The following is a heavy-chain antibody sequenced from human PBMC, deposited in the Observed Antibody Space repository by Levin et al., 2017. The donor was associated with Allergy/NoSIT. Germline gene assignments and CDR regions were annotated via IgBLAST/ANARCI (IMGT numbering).Heavy chain of an antibody. CDR1: GFTFSSYG. CDR2: IWYDGSNG. J-gene: IGHJ4*02. D-gene: IGHD2-8*02. Sequence: GESLKISCAASGFTFSSYGMHWVRQAPGKGLEWVALIWYDGSNGDHADSVKGRFTISRDNSKNMLYLQMNSLRAEDTAMYYCAKDPGPDYFDHWGQGTRVTASS. CDR3: AKDPGPDYFDH. V-gene: IGHV3-33*06.